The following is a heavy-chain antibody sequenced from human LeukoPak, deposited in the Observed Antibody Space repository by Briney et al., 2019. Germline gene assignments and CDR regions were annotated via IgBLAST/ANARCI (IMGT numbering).Heavy chain of an antibody. Sequence: SETLSLACTVSGGSISSGSYYWSWIRQPAGKGLEWIGRIYISGSTNYNPSLKSRVTISADTSKNQFSLKLSSVTAADTAVYYCARGYWFYFDYWGQGTLVTVSS. V-gene: IGHV4-61*02. J-gene: IGHJ4*02. CDR1: GGSISSGSYY. CDR3: ARGYWFYFDY. CDR2: IYISGST. D-gene: IGHD2-8*02.